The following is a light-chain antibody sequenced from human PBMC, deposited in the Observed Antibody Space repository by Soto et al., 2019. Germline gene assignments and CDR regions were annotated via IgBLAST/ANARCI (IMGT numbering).Light chain of an antibody. CDR2: EVG. J-gene: IGLJ1*01. CDR1: SSDVGGYDY. CDR3: SSYTSSNTYV. Sequence: QSALTQPASVSGSPGQSITISCTGTSSDVGGYDYVSWYQQHPGKAPKLMIYEVGNRPSGVSNRFSGSKSGNTASLIISGLQAEDEADYYCSSYTSSNTYVFGTGTKVTVL. V-gene: IGLV2-14*01.